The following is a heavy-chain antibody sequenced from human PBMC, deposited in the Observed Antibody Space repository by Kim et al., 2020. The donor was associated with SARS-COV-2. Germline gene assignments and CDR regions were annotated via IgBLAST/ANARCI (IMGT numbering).Heavy chain of an antibody. V-gene: IGHV3-23*01. CDR3: EKEGGYNLFYVEY. D-gene: IGHD5-12*01. J-gene: IGHJ4*02. Sequence: ADSVKGRCTISSDSSKNTVYLQMNSQRAEDAAVYYCEKEGGYNLFYVEYWGQGTLVTVSS.